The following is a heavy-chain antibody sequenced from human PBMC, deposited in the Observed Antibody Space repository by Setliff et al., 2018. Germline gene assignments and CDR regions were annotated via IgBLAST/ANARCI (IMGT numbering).Heavy chain of an antibody. CDR2: IKSKTDGGTT. Sequence: PGGSLRLSCAASGFTFSNAWMSWVRQAPGKGLEWVGRIKSKTDGGTTDYAAPVKGRFTISRDDSKNTLYLQMNSLKTEDTAVYYCTTSISEGYDYGENEGVYYYYYYMDVWGKGTTVTVS. CDR3: TTSISEGYDYGENEGVYYYYYYMDV. CDR1: GFTFSNAW. V-gene: IGHV3-15*01. D-gene: IGHD4-17*01. J-gene: IGHJ6*03.